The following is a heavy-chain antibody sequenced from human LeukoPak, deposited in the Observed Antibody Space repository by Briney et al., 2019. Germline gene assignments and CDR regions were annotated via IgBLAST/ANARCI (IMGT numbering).Heavy chain of an antibody. CDR1: GGSISSGGYY. Sequence: SETLSLTCAVYGGSISSGGYYWSWIRQPPGKGLEWIGYIYHSGSTYYNPSLKSRVTISVDRSKNQFSLKLSSVTAADTAVYYCATLSPPYYFDYWGQGTLVTVSS. CDR2: IYHSGST. CDR3: ATLSPPYYFDY. V-gene: IGHV4-30-2*01. D-gene: IGHD2/OR15-2a*01. J-gene: IGHJ4*02.